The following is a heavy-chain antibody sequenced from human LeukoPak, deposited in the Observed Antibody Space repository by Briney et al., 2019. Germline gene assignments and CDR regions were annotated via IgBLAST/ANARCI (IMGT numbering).Heavy chain of an antibody. Sequence: SETLSLTCAVYGGSFSGYYGSWIRQPPGKGLEWIGEINHSGSTNYNPSLKSRVTISVDTSKNQFSLKLSSVTAADTAVYYCARGGVGATPLDYWGQGTLVTVSS. CDR2: INHSGST. CDR3: ARGGVGATPLDY. CDR1: GGSFSGYY. J-gene: IGHJ4*02. V-gene: IGHV4-34*01. D-gene: IGHD1-26*01.